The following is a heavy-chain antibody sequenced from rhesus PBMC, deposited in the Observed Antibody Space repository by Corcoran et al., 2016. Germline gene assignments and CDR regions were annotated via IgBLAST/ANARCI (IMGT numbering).Heavy chain of an antibody. J-gene: IGHJ4*01. CDR2: VDPEDGEA. V-gene: IGHV1-111*02. Sequence: EVQLVQSGAEVKKPEASVKISCKASGYTFTDYYLHWVRQAPGKGLEWMGRVDPEDGEAIHAQKCQDRVTITADTSTDTAYMELSSLRSEDTAVYYGATRGYSGYTVDYWGQGVLVTVSS. CDR1: GYTFTDYY. D-gene: IGHD5-42*01. CDR3: ATRGYSGYTVDY.